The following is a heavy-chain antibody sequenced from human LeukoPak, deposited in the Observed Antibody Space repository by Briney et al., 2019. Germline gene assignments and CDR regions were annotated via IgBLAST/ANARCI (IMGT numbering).Heavy chain of an antibody. V-gene: IGHV3-7*03. CDR1: GFTFSTYW. J-gene: IGHJ4*02. CDR2: IRDDGSDK. CDR3: ASRGNNFGIRRFDY. D-gene: IGHD5-18*01. Sequence: GGSLRLSCAASGFTFSTYWMTWVRQAPGKGLEWMANIRDDGSDKYYVDSVKGRFTISRDNSKNTLYLQMDSLRVEDTAVYYCASRGNNFGIRRFDYWGQGTLVTVSS.